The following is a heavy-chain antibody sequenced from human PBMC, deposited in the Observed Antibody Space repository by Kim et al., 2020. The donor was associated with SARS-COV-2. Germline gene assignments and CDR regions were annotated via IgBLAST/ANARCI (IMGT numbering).Heavy chain of an antibody. CDR1: GFGFSDYY. J-gene: IGHJ4*02. V-gene: IGHV3-11*06. CDR3: VRGLGGQHPSY. Sequence: GGSLRLSCIASGFGFSDYYMGSVLQAPGKGLEWVSHIIDSSFFIRYADSVKGRFTISRDNARNEVTLHMNRLRVEDTAVYYCVRGLGGQHPSYWGQGTLVTVTS. CDR2: IIDSSFFI. D-gene: IGHD3-16*01.